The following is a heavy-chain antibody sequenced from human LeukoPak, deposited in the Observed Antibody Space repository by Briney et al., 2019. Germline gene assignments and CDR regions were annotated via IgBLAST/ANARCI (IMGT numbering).Heavy chain of an antibody. D-gene: IGHD2-15*01. J-gene: IGHJ4*02. CDR1: GFTFSTYN. V-gene: IGHV3-21*01. Sequence: GGSLRLSCVASGFTFSTYNMNWVRQAPGKGLEWVSSITGSSSYISYADSVKGRFTISRDNAKNSLCLQMNSLRAEDTAVYYCAGDLGYCSGGSCYWGQGTLVTVSS. CDR3: AGDLGYCSGGSCY. CDR2: ITGSSSYI.